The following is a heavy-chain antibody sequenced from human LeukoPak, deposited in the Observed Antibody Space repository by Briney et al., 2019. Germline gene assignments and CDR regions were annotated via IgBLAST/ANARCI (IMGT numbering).Heavy chain of an antibody. J-gene: IGHJ4*02. CDR1: GYTFTSYY. V-gene: IGHV1-46*01. CDR2: INPGGGST. CDR3: AREDQRWLQNDY. D-gene: IGHD5-24*01. Sequence: ASVKVSCKASGYTFTSYYMHWVRQAPGQGLEWMGIINPGGGSTSFAQKFQGRVTMTRDTSTSTVYMELSSLRSEDTAVYYCAREDQRWLQNDYWGQGTLVTVSS.